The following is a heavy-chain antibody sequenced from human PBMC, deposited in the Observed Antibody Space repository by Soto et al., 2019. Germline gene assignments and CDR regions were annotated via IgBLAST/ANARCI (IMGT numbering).Heavy chain of an antibody. D-gene: IGHD6-19*01. CDR3: AREGQWLVLGNWFDP. J-gene: IGHJ5*02. CDR2: IIPIFGTA. V-gene: IGHV1-69*13. CDR1: GGTFSSYA. Sequence: ASVKVSCKASGGTFSSYAISWVRQAPGQGLEWMGGIIPIFGTANYAQKFQGRVTITADESTSTAYMELSSLRSEDTAVYYCAREGQWLVLGNWFDPWGQGTLVTVSS.